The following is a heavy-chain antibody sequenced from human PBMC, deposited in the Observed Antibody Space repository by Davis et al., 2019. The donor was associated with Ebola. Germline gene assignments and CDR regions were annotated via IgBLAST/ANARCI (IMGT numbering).Heavy chain of an antibody. CDR2: INHSGST. V-gene: IGHV4-34*01. CDR1: GGSFSGYY. Sequence: GSLRLSCAVYGGSFSGYYWRWIRQPPGKGLEWIGEINHSGSTNYNPSLKSRLTISVDTSKNQFSLKLSSVTAADTAVYYCARVSGSYYDYWGQGTLVTVSS. D-gene: IGHD1-26*01. CDR3: ARVSGSYYDY. J-gene: IGHJ4*02.